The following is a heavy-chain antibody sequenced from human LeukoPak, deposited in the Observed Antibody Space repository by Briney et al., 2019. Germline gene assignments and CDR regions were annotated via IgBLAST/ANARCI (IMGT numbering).Heavy chain of an antibody. V-gene: IGHV1-69*13. CDR2: IIPIFGTA. J-gene: IGHJ4*02. D-gene: IGHD2-15*01. Sequence: SVKVSCKASGYSFTGYYINWVRQAPGQGLEWMGGIIPIFGTANYAQKFQGRVTITADESTSTAYMELSSLRSEDTAVYYCARVSSVVVSMGFEDYWGQGTLVTVSS. CDR1: GYSFTGYY. CDR3: ARVSSVVVSMGFEDY.